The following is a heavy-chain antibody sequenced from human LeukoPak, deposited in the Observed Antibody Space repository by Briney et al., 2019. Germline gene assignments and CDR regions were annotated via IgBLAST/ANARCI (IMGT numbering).Heavy chain of an antibody. CDR1: GGSISSSSYY. CDR3: ASPGYTSGWSDFDY. V-gene: IGHV4-39*01. D-gene: IGHD6-19*01. Sequence: SETLSLTCTVSGGSISSSSYYWGWIRQPPGKGLEWIGSIYYSGNTYYNPSLKSRVSISADTSKNQFSLRLSSVNAADTAVYYCASPGYTSGWSDFDYWGQGALVTVPS. CDR2: IYYSGNT. J-gene: IGHJ4*02.